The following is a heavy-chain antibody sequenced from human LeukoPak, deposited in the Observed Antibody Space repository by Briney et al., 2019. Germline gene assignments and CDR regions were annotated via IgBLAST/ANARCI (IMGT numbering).Heavy chain of an antibody. CDR1: GYTFTGYY. CDR3: ARVGDGLNDAFDI. CDR2: INPNIGGT. V-gene: IGHV1-2*06. Sequence: ASVKVSCKASGYTFTGYYMHWVRHAPGQGLEWMGRINPNIGGTNYAQKFQGRVTMTRDTSISTIYMELSMLRSDDTAVYYCARVGDGLNDAFDIWGQGTMVTVSS. J-gene: IGHJ3*02. D-gene: IGHD5-24*01.